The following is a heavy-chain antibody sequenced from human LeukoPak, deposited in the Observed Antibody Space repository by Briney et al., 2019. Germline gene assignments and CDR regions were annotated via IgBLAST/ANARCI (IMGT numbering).Heavy chain of an antibody. Sequence: PGGSLRLSCAASGFTFSSYGMHWVRQAPGKGLEWVSYISSSSRGSTTYYADSVKGRFTISRDNSKNTLYLQMNSLRAEDTAVYYCARVIRQQLVSLDYWGQGTLVTVSS. J-gene: IGHJ4*02. CDR1: GFTFSSYG. CDR2: ISSSSRGSTT. CDR3: ARVIRQQLVSLDY. V-gene: IGHV3-48*01. D-gene: IGHD6-13*01.